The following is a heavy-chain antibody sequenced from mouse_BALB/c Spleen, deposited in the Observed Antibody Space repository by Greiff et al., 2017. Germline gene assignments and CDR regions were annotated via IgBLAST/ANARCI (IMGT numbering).Heavy chain of an antibody. Sequence: LVESGAELAKPGASVKMSCKASGYTFTSYWMHWVKQRPGQGLEWIGYINPSTGYTEYNQKFKDKATLTADKSSSTAYMQLSSLTSEDSAVYYCARSGYYDYDGYFDYWGQGTTLTVSS. D-gene: IGHD2-4*01. V-gene: IGHV1-7*01. CDR3: ARSGYYDYDGYFDY. CDR2: INPSTGYT. CDR1: GYTFTSYW. J-gene: IGHJ2*01.